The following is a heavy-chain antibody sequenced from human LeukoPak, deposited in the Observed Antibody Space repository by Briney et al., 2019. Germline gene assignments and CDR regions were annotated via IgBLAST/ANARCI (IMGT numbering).Heavy chain of an antibody. CDR1: GFTFSSYA. Sequence: GRSLRLSCAASGFTFSSYAMSWVRQAPGKGLEWVSAISGSGGSTYYADSVKGRFTISRDNSKNTLYLQMNSLRAEDTAVYYCAKALYYYDSSGHVDYWGQGTLVTVSS. V-gene: IGHV3-23*01. D-gene: IGHD3-22*01. CDR3: AKALYYYDSSGHVDY. J-gene: IGHJ4*02. CDR2: ISGSGGST.